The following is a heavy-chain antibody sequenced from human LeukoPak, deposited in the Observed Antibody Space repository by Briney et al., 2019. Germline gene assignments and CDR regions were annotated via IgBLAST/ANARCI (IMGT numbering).Heavy chain of an antibody. CDR1: GFTFSNYA. V-gene: IGHV3-23*01. CDR3: ARGWFGDY. Sequence: GGSLRLSCAASGFTFSNYAMTWVRQAPGKGLEWVSSISSSDTSTYYADSVKGRFTISRDNSKNTLYLLMNSLRADDTAVYYCARGWFGDYWGQGTLVTVSS. CDR2: ISSSDTST. D-gene: IGHD3-10*01. J-gene: IGHJ4*02.